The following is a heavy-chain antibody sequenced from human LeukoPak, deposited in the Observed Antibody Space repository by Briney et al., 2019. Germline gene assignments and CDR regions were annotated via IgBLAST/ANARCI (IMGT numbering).Heavy chain of an antibody. D-gene: IGHD3-3*01. CDR1: GFTFSSYA. Sequence: GGSLRLSCAAPGFTFSSYAMSWVRQAPGKGLEWVSAISGSGGSTYYADSVKGRFTISRDNSKNTLYLQMNSLRAEDTAVYYCAKTYYDFWSGYAREAYYWGQGTLVTVSS. CDR2: ISGSGGST. J-gene: IGHJ4*02. V-gene: IGHV3-23*01. CDR3: AKTYYDFWSGYAREAYY.